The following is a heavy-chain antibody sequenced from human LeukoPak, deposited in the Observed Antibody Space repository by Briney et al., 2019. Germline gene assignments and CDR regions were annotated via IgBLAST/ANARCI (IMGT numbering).Heavy chain of an antibody. CDR2: IYPSGST. V-gene: IGHV4-4*07. CDR1: GGSISSYY. D-gene: IGHD3-16*02. Sequence: NPSETLSLTCTVSGGSISSYYWSWIRQPAGKGLEWIGRIYPSGSTNYNPSLKSRVTMSVDTSKNQFSLKLRSVTAADTAVYYCARVSSRFGPVSYAFDIWGQGTMVTVSS. CDR3: ARVSSRFGPVSYAFDI. J-gene: IGHJ3*02.